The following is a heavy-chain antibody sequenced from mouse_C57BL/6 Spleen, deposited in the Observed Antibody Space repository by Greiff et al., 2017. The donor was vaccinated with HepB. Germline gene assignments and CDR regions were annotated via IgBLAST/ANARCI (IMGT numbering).Heavy chain of an antibody. V-gene: IGHV1-81*01. J-gene: IGHJ4*01. CDR3: ARRREDDGYYDYAMDY. Sequence: QVQLKESGAELARPGASVKLSCKASGYTFTSYGISWVKQRTGQGLEWIGEIYPRSGNTYYNEKFKGKATLTAAKSSSTAYMELRSLTSEDSAVYFCARRREDDGYYDYAMDYWGQGTSVTVSS. CDR2: IYPRSGNT. CDR1: GYTFTSYG. D-gene: IGHD2-3*01.